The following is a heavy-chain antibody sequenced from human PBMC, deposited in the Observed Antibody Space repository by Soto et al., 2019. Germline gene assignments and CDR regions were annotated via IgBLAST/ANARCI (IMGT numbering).Heavy chain of an antibody. CDR1: GYTFSSYG. Sequence: QVQLVQSGTEVKEPGASVKVSCKASGYTFSSYGISWVRQAPGQGLEWMGWISARNGDTNYAQKFQGRVTMTTDTFTSIVYMELRSLRSDDTAMYYCARDYYYGSASNPSSNGMDVWGQGTTVTVSS. CDR2: ISARNGDT. V-gene: IGHV1-18*04. CDR3: ARDYYYGSASNPSSNGMDV. D-gene: IGHD3-10*01. J-gene: IGHJ6*02.